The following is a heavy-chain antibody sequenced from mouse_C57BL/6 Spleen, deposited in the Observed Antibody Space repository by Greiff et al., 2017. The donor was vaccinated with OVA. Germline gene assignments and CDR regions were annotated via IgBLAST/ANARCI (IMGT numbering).Heavy chain of an antibody. D-gene: IGHD1-1*01. CDR3: ARDATDNAMDY. J-gene: IGHJ4*01. Sequence: EVKLVESGGGLVKPGGSLKLSCAASGFTFSSYAMSWVRQTPEKRLEWVATISDGGSYTYYPDNVKGRFTISRDNAKNNLYLQMSHLKSEDTAMYYCARDATDNAMDYWGQGTSVTVSS. CDR1: GFTFSSYA. CDR2: ISDGGSYT. V-gene: IGHV5-4*01.